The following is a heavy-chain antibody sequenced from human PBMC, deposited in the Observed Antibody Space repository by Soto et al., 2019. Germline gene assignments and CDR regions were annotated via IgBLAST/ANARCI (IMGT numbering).Heavy chain of an antibody. D-gene: IGHD3-22*01. J-gene: IGHJ6*02. CDR1: GFSLSTSGMC. V-gene: IGHV2-70*01. CDR2: IDWDDDK. Sequence: SGPTLVNPTQTLTLTCTFSGFSLSTSGMCVSWIRQPPGKALEWLALIDWDDDKYYSTSLKTRLTISKDTSKNQVVLTVTNMDPVDTATYYCARISASDSSGYYSYYYGMDVWGQGTTVTVSS. CDR3: ARISASDSSGYYSYYYGMDV.